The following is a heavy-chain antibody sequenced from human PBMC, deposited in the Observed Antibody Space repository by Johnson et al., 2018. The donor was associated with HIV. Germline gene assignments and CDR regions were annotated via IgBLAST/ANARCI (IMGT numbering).Heavy chain of an antibody. D-gene: IGHD3-22*01. CDR2: IRYDGSNK. J-gene: IGHJ3*02. CDR1: GFTFSSYG. V-gene: IGHV3-30*02. CDR3: ARVVTMIVVDGGIEAFDI. Sequence: QVQLVESGGGVVQPGRSLRLSCAASGFTFSSYGMHWVRQAPGKGLEWVAFIRYDGSNKYYADSVKGRFTISRDNSKNTLYLQMNSLRAEYTALYYCARVVTMIVVDGGIEAFDIWGQGTMVTVSS.